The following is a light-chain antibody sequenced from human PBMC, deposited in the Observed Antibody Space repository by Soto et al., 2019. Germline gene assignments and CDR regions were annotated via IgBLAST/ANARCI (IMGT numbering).Light chain of an antibody. CDR3: QQYNNWPFT. CDR2: GAS. Sequence: EIVMTQSPATLSVSPGERATLSCRASQSVSSNLAWYQQKPGQAPRLLIYGASTRASGIPARFSGSGSETEFTLTISSLQPEDFAVYYCQQYNNWPFTFGSGTKVDVE. J-gene: IGKJ3*01. V-gene: IGKV3-15*01. CDR1: QSVSSN.